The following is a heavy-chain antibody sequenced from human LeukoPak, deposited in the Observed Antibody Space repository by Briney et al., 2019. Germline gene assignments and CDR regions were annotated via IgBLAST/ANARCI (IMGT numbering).Heavy chain of an antibody. V-gene: IGHV4-39*07. CDR3: ARGDNWNYPNNWFDP. J-gene: IGHJ5*02. CDR2: IYHSGST. CDR1: GGSISSSSYY. D-gene: IGHD1-7*01. Sequence: PSETLSLTCTVSGGSISSSSYYWGWIRQPPGKGLEWIGSIYHSGSTYYNPSLKSRVTISVDTSKNQFSLKLSSVTAADTAVYYCARGDNWNYPNNWFDPWGQGTLVTVSS.